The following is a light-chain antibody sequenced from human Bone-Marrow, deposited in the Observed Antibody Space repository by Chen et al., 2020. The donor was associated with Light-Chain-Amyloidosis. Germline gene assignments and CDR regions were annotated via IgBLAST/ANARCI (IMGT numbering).Light chain of an antibody. CDR2: EVT. CDR3: SSYTITNTLV. V-gene: IGLV2-14*01. CDR1: SSDVGGDNH. Sequence: QSALTQPASVSGSPGQSITISFTGTSSDVGGDNHVSWYQQHPDKAPKLMIYEVTNRPSWAPDRFSGSKSDNTASLTISGLQTEDEADYFCSSYTITNTLVFGSGTRVTVL. J-gene: IGLJ1*01.